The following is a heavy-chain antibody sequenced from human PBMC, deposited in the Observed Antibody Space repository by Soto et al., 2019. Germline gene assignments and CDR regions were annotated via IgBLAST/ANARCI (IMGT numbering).Heavy chain of an antibody. CDR3: ARVSRAMTFGGVIDYRFDY. J-gene: IGHJ4*02. CDR1: GYTFIAYD. CDR2: MNPNSGTA. V-gene: IGHV1-8*01. D-gene: IGHD3-16*02. Sequence: QVQLGQAGDEMMKPGTSVKVSCKASGYTFIAYDINWVRQATGQGLEWMGWMNPNSGTAGYGQKFQGRVTMTRDTSISTAYMELSSLGSEDTAVYYCARVSRAMTFGGVIDYRFDYWGQGTLVTVPS.